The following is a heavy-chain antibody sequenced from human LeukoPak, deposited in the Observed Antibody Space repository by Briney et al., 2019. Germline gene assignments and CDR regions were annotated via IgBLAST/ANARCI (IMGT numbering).Heavy chain of an antibody. CDR1: GGSISSSSYY. CDR3: ARTGPNWSGYYMAGWFDP. V-gene: IGHV4-39*07. CDR2: INHSGST. Sequence: SETLSLTCTVSGGSISSSSYYWSWIRQPPGKGLEWIGEINHSGSTNYNPSLKSRVTISVDTSKNQFSLKLSSVTAADTAVYYCARTGPNWSGYYMAGWFDPWGQGTLVTVSS. D-gene: IGHD3-3*01. J-gene: IGHJ5*02.